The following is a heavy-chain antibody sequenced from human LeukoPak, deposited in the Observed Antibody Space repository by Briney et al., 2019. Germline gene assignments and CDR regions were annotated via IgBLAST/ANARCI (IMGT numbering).Heavy chain of an antibody. V-gene: IGHV4-34*01. D-gene: IGHD4-17*01. CDR2: INHSGST. CDR3: ARDLVTVTKGFDI. J-gene: IGHJ3*02. Sequence: PSETLSLTCAVYGGSFSGYYWSWIRQPPGKGLEWIGEINHSGSTNYNPSLKSRVTISIDTSKNQFSLKLCSVTAADTAVYYCARDLVTVTKGFDIWGQGTMVSVSS. CDR1: GGSFSGYY.